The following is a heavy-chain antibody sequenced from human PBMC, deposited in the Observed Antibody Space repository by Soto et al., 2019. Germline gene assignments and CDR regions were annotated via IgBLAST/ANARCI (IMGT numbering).Heavy chain of an antibody. CDR2: ISYDGSNK. V-gene: IGHV3-30*18. CDR1: GFTFSSYG. D-gene: IGHD6-13*01. J-gene: IGHJ4*02. CDR3: AKLESGDSSSWYFDY. Sequence: QVQLVESGGGVVQPGRSLRLSCAASGFTFSSYGMHWVRQAPGKGLEWVAVISYDGSNKYYADSVKCRFTISRDNSKNTLYLQMNSLRAEDTAVYYCAKLESGDSSSWYFDYWGQGTLVTVSS.